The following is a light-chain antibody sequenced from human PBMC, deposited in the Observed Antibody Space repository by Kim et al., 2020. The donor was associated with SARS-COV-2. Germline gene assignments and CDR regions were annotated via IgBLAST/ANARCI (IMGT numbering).Light chain of an antibody. Sequence: SQGERATLSGRDSQSVSSNLAWYQQKPGQAPRLLIYGASTRATGIPARFSGSGSGTEFTLTISSLQSEDFAVYYCQQYNNWPPWTFGQGTKVDIK. CDR1: QSVSSN. CDR3: QQYNNWPPWT. J-gene: IGKJ1*01. CDR2: GAS. V-gene: IGKV3-15*01.